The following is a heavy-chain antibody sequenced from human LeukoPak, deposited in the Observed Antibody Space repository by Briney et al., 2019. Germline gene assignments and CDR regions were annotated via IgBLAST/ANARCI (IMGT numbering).Heavy chain of an antibody. CDR1: GGSISSGGSS. V-gene: IGHV4-30-2*01. CDR2: IYHSGST. CDR3: ARATDYGSGRQPTQYYFDY. J-gene: IGHJ4*02. D-gene: IGHD3-10*01. Sequence: PSQTLSLTCAVSGGSISSGGSSWSWIRQPPGKGLEWIGYIYHSGSTYYNPSLKSRVTISVDRSKNQFSLKLSSVTAADTAVYYCARATDYGSGRQPTQYYFDYWGQGTLVTVSS.